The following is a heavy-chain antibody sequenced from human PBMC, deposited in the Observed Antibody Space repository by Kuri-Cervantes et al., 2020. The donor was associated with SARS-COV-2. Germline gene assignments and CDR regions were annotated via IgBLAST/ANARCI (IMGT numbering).Heavy chain of an antibody. CDR2: ISYDGSNK. Sequence: GESLKISCAASGFTFSSYAMHWVRQAPGKGLEWVAVISYDGSNKYYADSVKGRFTISRDNSKNTLYLQMNSLRAEDTAVYYCARARGAPYYFDYWGQGTLVTVSS. J-gene: IGHJ4*02. V-gene: IGHV3-30*01. D-gene: IGHD4/OR15-4a*01. CDR1: GFTFSSYA. CDR3: ARARGAPYYFDY.